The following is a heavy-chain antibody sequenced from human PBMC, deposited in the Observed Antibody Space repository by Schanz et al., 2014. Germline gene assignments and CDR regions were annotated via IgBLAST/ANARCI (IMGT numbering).Heavy chain of an antibody. J-gene: IGHJ5*02. D-gene: IGHD3-10*01. V-gene: IGHV1-2*02. CDR2: INPNSGGT. CDR3: AREGTIIRGLTGWFDP. Sequence: QVQLLQSGAEVKKPGASVKVSCKASGYTFTGYYMHWVRQAPGQGLEWMGRINPNSGGTNYAQKFQGRVTVTRDTSISTAYMELGSLRFDDTAVYYCAREGTIIRGLTGWFDPWGQGTLVTVSP. CDR1: GYTFTGYY.